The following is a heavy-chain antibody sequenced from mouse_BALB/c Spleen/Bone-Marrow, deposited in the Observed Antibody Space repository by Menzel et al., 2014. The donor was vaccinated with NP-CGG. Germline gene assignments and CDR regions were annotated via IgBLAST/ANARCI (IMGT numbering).Heavy chain of an antibody. J-gene: IGHJ1*01. V-gene: IGHV1-26*01. CDR3: ARRNYGSSYWYFDV. D-gene: IGHD1-1*01. Sequence: VQLQHSGPELVKPGASVKISCKASGYSFTGYYMHWVKQSHVKSLEWIGRINPYNGATSYNQNFKDKASLTVDKSSSTAYMELHSRTSEGSAVYYCARRNYGSSYWYFDVWGAGTTVTVSS. CDR2: INPYNGAT. CDR1: GYSFTGYY.